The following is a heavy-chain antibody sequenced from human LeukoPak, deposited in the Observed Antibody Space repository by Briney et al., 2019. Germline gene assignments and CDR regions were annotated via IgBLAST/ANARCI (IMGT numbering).Heavy chain of an antibody. D-gene: IGHD3-10*01. J-gene: IGHJ4*02. Sequence: GGSLRLSCAASGFTFSDYYMSWIRQAPGKGLEWVSYISSSGSTIYYADSVKGRFTISRDNAKNSLYLQMNSLRAEDTAVYYCVREITMVRGVTKLDYWGQGTLVTVSS. V-gene: IGHV3-11*04. CDR1: GFTFSDYY. CDR2: ISSSGSTI. CDR3: VREITMVRGVTKLDY.